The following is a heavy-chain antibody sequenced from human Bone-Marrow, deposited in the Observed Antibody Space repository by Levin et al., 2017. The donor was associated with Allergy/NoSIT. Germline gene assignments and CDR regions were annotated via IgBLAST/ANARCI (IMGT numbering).Heavy chain of an antibody. D-gene: IGHD3/OR15-3a*01. J-gene: IGHJ4*02. CDR2: IVPIFGTT. V-gene: IGHV1-69*06. Sequence: SVKVSCKASGGIFSTYVISWVRQAPGQGLEWVGGIVPIFGTTHNAQKLQGRITITANKSTSTAYMELRGLGSEDTAVYYCAGSSSGTGHFDSWGQGTLVTVSS. CDR1: GGIFSTYV. CDR3: AGSSSGTGHFDS.